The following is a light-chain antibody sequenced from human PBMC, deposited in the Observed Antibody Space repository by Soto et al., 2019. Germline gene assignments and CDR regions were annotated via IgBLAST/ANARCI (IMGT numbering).Light chain of an antibody. V-gene: IGKV3-15*01. Sequence: EIVMTQSPATLSVSPGERATLSCRASQSVSSNLAWYQQKPGQAPRPLIYGASTRATGIPARFSGSGSGTAFTLTISSLQSGDSAVYYCQQYNTWPRTFGQGTKVAI. J-gene: IGKJ1*01. CDR3: QQYNTWPRT. CDR2: GAS. CDR1: QSVSSN.